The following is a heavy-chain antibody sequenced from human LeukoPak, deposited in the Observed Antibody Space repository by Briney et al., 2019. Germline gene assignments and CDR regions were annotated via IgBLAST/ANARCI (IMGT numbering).Heavy chain of an antibody. CDR1: GYTFTSYG. J-gene: IGHJ3*02. D-gene: IGHD6-19*01. CDR2: ISAYNGNT. V-gene: IGHV1-18*01. Sequence: ASVKVSCKASGYTFTSYGISWVRQAPGQGLEWMGWISAYNGNTNYAQKLQGRVTMTTDTSTSTAYMELRSLRSDDTAVYCCARPYSSGWKDAFDIWGQGTMVTVSS. CDR3: ARPYSSGWKDAFDI.